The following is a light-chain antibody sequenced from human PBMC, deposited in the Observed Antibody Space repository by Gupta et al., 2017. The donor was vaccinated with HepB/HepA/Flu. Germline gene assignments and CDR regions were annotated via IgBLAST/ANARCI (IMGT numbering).Light chain of an antibody. V-gene: IGLV2-8*01. CDR1: SSDVGGYNY. J-gene: IGLJ2*01. CDR2: EVS. Sequence: QSALTQPPSASGSPGQSVTISCTGTSSDVGGYNYVSWHQQHPGKAPKLMIYEVSKRPSGVPDRFSGSKSGNTASLTVSGLQAEDEDDYYCSSYAGSNVVFGGGTKLTVL. CDR3: SSYAGSNVV.